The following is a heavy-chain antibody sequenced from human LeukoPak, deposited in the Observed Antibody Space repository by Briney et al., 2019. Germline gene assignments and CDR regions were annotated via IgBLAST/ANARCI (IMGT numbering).Heavy chain of an antibody. CDR3: ARRPEDQLLFGY. J-gene: IGHJ4*02. CDR2: INHSGST. Sequence: SETLSLTCAVYGGSFSGYYWSWIRQPPGKGLEWIGEINHSGSTNYNPSLKSRVTISVDTSKNQFSLKLSSVTAADTAVYYCARRPEDQLLFGYWGQGTLVTVSS. V-gene: IGHV4-34*01. D-gene: IGHD2-2*01. CDR1: GGSFSGYY.